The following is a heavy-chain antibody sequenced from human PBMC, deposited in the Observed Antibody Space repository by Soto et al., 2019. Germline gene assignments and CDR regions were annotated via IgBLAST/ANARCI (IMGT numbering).Heavy chain of an antibody. CDR3: ARGGWHSSGWYHHALDI. Sequence: QVQLQESGPGLVKPSETLSLTCTVSGGSISSYYWSWIRQPAGKGLEWIGRIYTSGSTNYNPSLKSRVTMSVDTSKNQFALKLSSVPAADTAVYYCARGGWHSSGWYHHALDIWGQGTMVTVSS. CDR2: IYTSGST. D-gene: IGHD6-19*01. J-gene: IGHJ3*02. CDR1: GGSISSYY. V-gene: IGHV4-4*07.